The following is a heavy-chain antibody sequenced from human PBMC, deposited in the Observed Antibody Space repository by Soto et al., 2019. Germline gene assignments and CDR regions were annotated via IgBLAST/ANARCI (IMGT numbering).Heavy chain of an antibody. D-gene: IGHD2-2*01. J-gene: IGHJ3*02. CDR1: GGTFSSYT. CDR3: ARACSSPSCYVDAFDI. CDR2: IIPILGIA. Sequence: SVKVSCKASGGTFSSYTISWVRQAPGQGLEWMGRIIPILGIANYAQKFQGRVTITADKSTSTAYMELSSRRSEDTAVYYCARACSSPSCYVDAFDIWGQGTMVTVSS. V-gene: IGHV1-69*02.